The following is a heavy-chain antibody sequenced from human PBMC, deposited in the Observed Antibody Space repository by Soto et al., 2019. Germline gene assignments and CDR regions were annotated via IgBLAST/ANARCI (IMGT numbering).Heavy chain of an antibody. CDR2: INDSGST. J-gene: IGHJ3*02. CDR1: DGSFSGSY. CDR3: ARDRNSSGYYDAFVI. D-gene: IGHD3-22*01. V-gene: IGHV4-34*01. Sequence: PSETLSLTCGVYDGSFSGSYWSWIRQPPGKGLEWIGEINDSGSTNYNPSLSSRVTISVDTSKNHVSLKLRSVTAADTAVYYCARDRNSSGYYDAFVIWGQGTMVTVS.